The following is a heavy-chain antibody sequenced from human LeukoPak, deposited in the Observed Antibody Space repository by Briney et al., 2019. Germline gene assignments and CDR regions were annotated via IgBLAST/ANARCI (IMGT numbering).Heavy chain of an antibody. Sequence: GGSLRLSCAASGFIFSNYWMTWVRHAPGKGLEWVATIKQDGGEKYYVDSVKGRFTISRDNAKNSLSLQMSSLGAEDTAVYYCARVLMVRGVIIGGYYYYYMDAWGKGTTVTVSS. CDR3: ARVLMVRGVIIGGYYYYYMDA. J-gene: IGHJ6*03. CDR2: IKQDGGEK. V-gene: IGHV3-7*03. D-gene: IGHD3-10*01. CDR1: GFIFSNYW.